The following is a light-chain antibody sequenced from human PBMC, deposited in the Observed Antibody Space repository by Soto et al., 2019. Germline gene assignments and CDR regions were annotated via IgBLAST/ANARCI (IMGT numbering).Light chain of an antibody. CDR2: DAS. V-gene: IGKV1-5*01. CDR1: QSISTW. J-gene: IGKJ2*01. CDR3: QQYNSYPYI. Sequence: DIQMTQSPPTLSASVGDGVTITCRASQSISTWLAWYQQKPGKAPNLLIYDASSLLGGVPSRFRGSGSGTEFTLTISSLQPDDFATYYCQQYNSYPYIFGQGTKLEIK.